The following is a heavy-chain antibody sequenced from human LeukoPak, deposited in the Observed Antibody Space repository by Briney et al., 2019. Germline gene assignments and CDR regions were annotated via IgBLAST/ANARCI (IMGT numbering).Heavy chain of an antibody. Sequence: PGGSLRLSCAASGFTFSSYSMNWVRQAPGKGLEWVSSISSSSSYIYYADSVKGRFTISRDNAKNSVYLQMNSLRAEDTAVYYCATHHYYDGVDYWGQGTLVTVSS. J-gene: IGHJ4*02. V-gene: IGHV3-21*01. CDR1: GFTFSSYS. D-gene: IGHD3-22*01. CDR2: ISSSSSYI. CDR3: ATHHYYDGVDY.